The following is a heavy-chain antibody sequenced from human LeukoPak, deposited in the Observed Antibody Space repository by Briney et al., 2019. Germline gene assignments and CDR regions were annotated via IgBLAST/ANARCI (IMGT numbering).Heavy chain of an antibody. D-gene: IGHD5-18*01. Sequence: GASVRVSCKTSGGTLYTYSFNWVRQAPGQGLEWMGRIIPMFGTTDVAQKFQGRVMITADRSTSTAYMDLTGLTSEDTAVYYCARTPGGYRNYMDVWDIGATVTVSS. CDR1: GGTLYTYS. J-gene: IGHJ6*03. V-gene: IGHV1-69*08. CDR2: IIPMFGTT. CDR3: ARTPGGYRNYMDV.